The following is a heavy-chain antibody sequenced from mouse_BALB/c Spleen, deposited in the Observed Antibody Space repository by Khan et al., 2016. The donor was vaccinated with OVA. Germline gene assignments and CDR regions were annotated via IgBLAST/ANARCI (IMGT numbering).Heavy chain of an antibody. CDR3: DRTARIEY. CDR2: ISYSGST. Sequence: EVQLVESGPGLVKPSQSLSLTCTVTGYSITSGYGWNWIRPFPGNKLEWMGYISYSGSTNYTPSLKSRISITRDTSKNQFFLQLNSVTTEDTATXYCDRTARIEYWGQGTTLTVSS. J-gene: IGHJ2*01. D-gene: IGHD1-2*01. V-gene: IGHV3-2*02. CDR1: GYSITSGYG.